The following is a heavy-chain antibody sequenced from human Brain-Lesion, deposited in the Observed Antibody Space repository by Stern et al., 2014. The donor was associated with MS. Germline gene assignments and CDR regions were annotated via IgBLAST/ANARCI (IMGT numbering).Heavy chain of an antibody. D-gene: IGHD3-22*01. CDR3: AKDRQWLTYFFDY. Sequence: VHLVESGGGVVQPGRPLRLSCAASGFTFSSFGMHWVRQAPGKGLEGVAVISYDGSNKYYADSVKGRFTISRDNSKNTLYMQMNSLRAEDTAVYYCAKDRQWLTYFFDYWGQGSLVTVSS. CDR2: ISYDGSNK. V-gene: IGHV3-30*18. CDR1: GFTFSSFG. J-gene: IGHJ4*02.